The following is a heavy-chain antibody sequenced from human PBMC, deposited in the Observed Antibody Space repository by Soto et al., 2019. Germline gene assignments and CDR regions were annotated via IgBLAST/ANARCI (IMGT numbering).Heavy chain of an antibody. Sequence: EVQLLESGGGLVQPGGSLRLSCAASGFTFSSYAMSWVRQAPGKGLEWVSAISGSGGSTYYADSVKGRFTISRDNSKSMLSLQMNSLRAEDTAVYYCARDLPGSVWGGAFDIWGQGTMVTVSS. V-gene: IGHV3-23*01. J-gene: IGHJ3*02. D-gene: IGHD6-19*01. CDR1: GFTFSSYA. CDR3: ARDLPGSVWGGAFDI. CDR2: ISGSGGST.